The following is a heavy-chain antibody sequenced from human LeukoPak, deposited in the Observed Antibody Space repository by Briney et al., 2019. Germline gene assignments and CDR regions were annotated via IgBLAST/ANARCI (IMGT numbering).Heavy chain of an antibody. CDR3: ARGYGSGSYYVVHGD. CDR1: GYTLTELS. D-gene: IGHD3-10*01. Sequence: ASVKVSCKVSGYTLTELSMHWVRQAPGKGLEWMGGFDPEDGETIYAQKFQGRVTMTEDTSTDTAYMELSRLRSDDTAVYYCARGYGSGSYYVVHGDWGQGTLVTVSS. V-gene: IGHV1-24*01. J-gene: IGHJ4*02. CDR2: FDPEDGET.